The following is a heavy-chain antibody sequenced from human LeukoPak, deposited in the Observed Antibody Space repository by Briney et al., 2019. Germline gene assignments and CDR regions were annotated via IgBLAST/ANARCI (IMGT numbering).Heavy chain of an antibody. J-gene: IGHJ5*02. CDR3: ARYIGVYYYDSSGYYFRWFDP. Sequence: ASVKVSCKASGYTFTSYGISWVRQAPGQGLEWMGLISAYNGNTNYAQKLQGRVTMTTDTSTSTAYMELRSLRSDDTAVYYCARYIGVYYYDSSGYYFRWFDPWGQGTLVTVSS. D-gene: IGHD3-22*01. CDR2: ISAYNGNT. V-gene: IGHV1-18*01. CDR1: GYTFTSYG.